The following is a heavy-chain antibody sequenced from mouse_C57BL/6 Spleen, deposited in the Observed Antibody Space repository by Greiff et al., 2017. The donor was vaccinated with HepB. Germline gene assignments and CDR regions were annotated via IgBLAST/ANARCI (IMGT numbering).Heavy chain of an antibody. CDR3: ARSGGDYDASFAY. CDR1: GYAFSSYW. V-gene: IGHV1-80*01. J-gene: IGHJ3*01. D-gene: IGHD2-4*01. Sequence: VQLQQSGAELVKPGASVKISCKASGYAFSSYWMNWVKQRPGKGLEWIGQIYPGDGDTNYNGKFKGKATLTADKSSSTAYMQLSSLTSEDSAVYFCARSGGDYDASFAYWGQGTLVTVSA. CDR2: IYPGDGDT.